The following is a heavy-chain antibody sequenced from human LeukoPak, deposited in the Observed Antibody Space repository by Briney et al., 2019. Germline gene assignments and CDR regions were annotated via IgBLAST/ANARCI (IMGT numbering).Heavy chain of an antibody. CDR2: MNPNSGNT. CDR1: GYTYTSYD. CDR3: ATENNGGSYYFDY. Sequence: ASVRVSCKASGYTYTSYDINAVRQAAGQGLEWMGWMNPNSGNTGYAQKFQGRVTMTRNTSISTAYMELSSLRSEDTAVYYCATENNGGSYYFDYWGQGTLVTVSS. V-gene: IGHV1-8*01. D-gene: IGHD1-26*01. J-gene: IGHJ4*02.